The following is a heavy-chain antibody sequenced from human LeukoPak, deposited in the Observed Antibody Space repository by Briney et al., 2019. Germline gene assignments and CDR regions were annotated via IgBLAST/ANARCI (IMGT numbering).Heavy chain of an antibody. D-gene: IGHD3-22*01. Sequence: PSETLSLTCTVSGGSISTYYWSCIRQSPGKGLEWIGYVDYRGSTNYNPSLKSRVTISVDTSKNQFSLKLNSVTAADTAVYYCARRHYDSSSYDDWGQGTLVTVSS. V-gene: IGHV4-59*01. CDR3: ARRHYDSSSYDD. J-gene: IGHJ4*02. CDR2: VDYRGST. CDR1: GGSISTYY.